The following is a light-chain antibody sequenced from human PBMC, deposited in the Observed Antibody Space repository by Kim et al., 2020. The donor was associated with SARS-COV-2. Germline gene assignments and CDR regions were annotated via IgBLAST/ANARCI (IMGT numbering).Light chain of an antibody. V-gene: IGKV3-20*01. CDR2: GAS. Sequence: ENVLTQSPGTVSLSPGQRGILSCRASQSVDSKSLAWYQQKRGQSPRLLIYGASRRATGVPERFRGSGSGTDFTLTISRLEPEDFAMYYCNQYGSSPQTFGQGTRVEI. CDR3: NQYGSSPQT. J-gene: IGKJ2*01. CDR1: QSVDSKS.